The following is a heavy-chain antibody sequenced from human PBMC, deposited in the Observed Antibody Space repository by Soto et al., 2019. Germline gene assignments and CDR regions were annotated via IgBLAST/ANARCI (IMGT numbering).Heavy chain of an antibody. Sequence: GLTFRRHAMAWVRQAPGKGLEWVGVISYDGNNKYIADSVKGRFTISRDNSKNTLYLQMNSLRADDTAMYYCASLGSSSPVLYWGQGTLVTVSS. CDR3: ASLGSSSPVLY. CDR2: ISYDGNNK. D-gene: IGHD6-6*01. CDR1: GLTFRRHA. V-gene: IGHV3-30-3*01. J-gene: IGHJ4*02.